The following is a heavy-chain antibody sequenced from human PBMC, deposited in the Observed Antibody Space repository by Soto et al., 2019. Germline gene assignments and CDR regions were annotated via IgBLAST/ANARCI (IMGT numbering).Heavy chain of an antibody. CDR3: ARPKTTVVTESGGGFDY. V-gene: IGHV1-69*01. CDR2: IIPIFGTA. D-gene: IGHD4-17*01. J-gene: IGHJ4*02. Sequence: QVQLVQSGAEVKKPGSSVKVSCKASGGTFSSYAISWVRPAPGQGLEWMGGIIPIFGTANYAQKFQGRVTITADESTSTAYMELSSLRSEDTAVYYCARPKTTVVTESGGGFDYWGQGSLVTVSS. CDR1: GGTFSSYA.